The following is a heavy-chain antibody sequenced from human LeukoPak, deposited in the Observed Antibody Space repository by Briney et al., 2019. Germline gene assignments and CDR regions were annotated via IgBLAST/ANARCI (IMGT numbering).Heavy chain of an antibody. CDR2: IYTSGST. Sequence: SETLSLTCTVSGGSISSGSYYWSWIRQPAGKGLEWIGRIYTSGSTNYNPSLKSRVTISVDTSKNQFSLKLSSVTAADTAVYYCARAYSGSYYFDYWGQGTLVTVSS. D-gene: IGHD1-26*01. CDR1: GGSISSGSYY. CDR3: ARAYSGSYYFDY. V-gene: IGHV4-61*02. J-gene: IGHJ4*02.